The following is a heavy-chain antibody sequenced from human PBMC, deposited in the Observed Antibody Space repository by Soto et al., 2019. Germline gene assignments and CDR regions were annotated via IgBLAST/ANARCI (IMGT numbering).Heavy chain of an antibody. D-gene: IGHD3-22*01. CDR3: AKGSDSSGYLWPPGFDY. CDR1: GGSISSGGYY. J-gene: IGHJ4*02. CDR2: IYYSGST. V-gene: IGHV4-31*03. Sequence: TLSLTCTVSGGSISSGGYYWSWIRQHPGKGLEWIGYIYYSGSTYYNPSLKSRVTISVDTSKNQFSLKLSSVTAADTAVYYCAKGSDSSGYLWPPGFDYWGQGTLVTVSS.